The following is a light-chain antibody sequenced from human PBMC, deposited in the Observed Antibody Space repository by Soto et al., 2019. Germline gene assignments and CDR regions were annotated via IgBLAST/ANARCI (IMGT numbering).Light chain of an antibody. CDR1: RNVDTN. J-gene: IGKJ1*01. V-gene: IGKV3-15*01. CDR2: SAS. CDR3: QQYNNWPLWT. Sequence: EVVMTQSPDPLSVSPGERATLSCRASRNVDTNLAWYQQKSGQAPRLLIYSASTRATSIPDRFSGSGSGTEFTLTINSLQSEDSAVYYCQQYNNWPLWTFCQGTKVDIK.